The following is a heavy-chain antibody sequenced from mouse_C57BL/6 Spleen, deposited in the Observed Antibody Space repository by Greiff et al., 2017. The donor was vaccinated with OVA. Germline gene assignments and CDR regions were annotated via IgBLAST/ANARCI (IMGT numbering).Heavy chain of an antibody. D-gene: IGHD1-1*01. Sequence: EVKLVESGGDLVKPGGSLKLSCAASGFTFSSYGMSWVRQTPDKRLEWVATISSGGSYTYYPDSVKGRFTISRDNAKNTLYLQMSSLKSEDTAMYYCARGDYGSSHWYFDVWGTGTTVTVSS. CDR1: GFTFSSYG. J-gene: IGHJ1*03. V-gene: IGHV5-6*01. CDR3: ARGDYGSSHWYFDV. CDR2: ISSGGSYT.